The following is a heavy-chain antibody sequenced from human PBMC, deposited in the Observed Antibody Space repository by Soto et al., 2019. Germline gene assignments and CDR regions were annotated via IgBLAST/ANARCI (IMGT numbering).Heavy chain of an antibody. CDR1: GFTFSSYA. V-gene: IGHV3-23*01. J-gene: IGHJ6*02. CDR3: ARSGPYYDILTGYYGPSKYYYDGMDV. D-gene: IGHD3-9*01. Sequence: GGSLRLSCAASGFTFSSYAMSWVRQAPGKGLEWVSAISGSGGSTYYADSVKGRFTISRDNSKNTLYLQMNSLRAEDTAVYYRARSGPYYDILTGYYGPSKYYYDGMDVWGQGTTVTVSS. CDR2: ISGSGGST.